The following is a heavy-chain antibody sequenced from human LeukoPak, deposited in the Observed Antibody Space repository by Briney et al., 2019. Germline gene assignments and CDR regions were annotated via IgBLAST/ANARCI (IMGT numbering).Heavy chain of an antibody. Sequence: TSETLSLTCTVSGGSISSSTYYWGWIRQPPGEGLEWIGSIYYSGSTFYNPSLKSRVTISVDTSENQFSLKLSSVTAADAAIYYCARHLYGGERDWGQGTLVTVSS. J-gene: IGHJ4*02. CDR3: ARHLYGGERD. CDR1: GGSISSSTYY. D-gene: IGHD4-23*01. V-gene: IGHV4-39*01. CDR2: IYYSGST.